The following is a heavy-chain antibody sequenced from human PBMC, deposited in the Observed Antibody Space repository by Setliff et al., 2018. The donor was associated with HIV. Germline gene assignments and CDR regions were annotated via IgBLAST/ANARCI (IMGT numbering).Heavy chain of an antibody. J-gene: IGHJ5*02. CDR2: MYYSGNT. CDR3: ARILVAAAGTGFDP. D-gene: IGHD6-13*01. CDR1: GVSISNYY. V-gene: IGHV4-59*08. Sequence: SETLSLTCTVSGVSISNYYWSWIRQPPGKGLEWIGYMYYSGNTNYNPSLKSRVTISVDTSTSQFSLKLNSVTAADTAVYYCARILVAAAGTGFDPWGQGILVTVSS.